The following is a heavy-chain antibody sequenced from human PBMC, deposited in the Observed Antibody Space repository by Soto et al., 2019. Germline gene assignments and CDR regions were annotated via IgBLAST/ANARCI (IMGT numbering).Heavy chain of an antibody. V-gene: IGHV1-18*01. Sequence: QVQLVQSGAEVKKPGASVKVSCKASGYTFTSYDISWVRQAPGQGLEWMGWISAYNGNTNYAQKLQVRVTMTTDTYTSTAYMELRSLRSDDRAVYYCARYSSWSSYYGMDVWGQGTTVPVSS. CDR3: ARYSSWSSYYGMDV. CDR1: GYTFTSYD. CDR2: ISAYNGNT. D-gene: IGHD6-13*01. J-gene: IGHJ6*02.